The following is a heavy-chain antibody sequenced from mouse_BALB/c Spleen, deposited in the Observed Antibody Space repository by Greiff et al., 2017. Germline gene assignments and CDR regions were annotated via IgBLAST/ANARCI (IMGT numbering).Heavy chain of an antibody. CDR3: ARSTARASAWFAY. CDR1: GYSITSDYA. D-gene: IGHD3-2*01. V-gene: IGHV3-2*02. Sequence: EVMLVESGPGLVKPSQSLSLTCTVTGYSITSDYAWNWLRQFPGNKLEWMGYISNSGSTSYNPSLKSRISITRDTSKNQFFLQLNSVTTEDAATYYCARSTARASAWFAYWGQGTLVTVSA. J-gene: IGHJ3*01. CDR2: ISNSGST.